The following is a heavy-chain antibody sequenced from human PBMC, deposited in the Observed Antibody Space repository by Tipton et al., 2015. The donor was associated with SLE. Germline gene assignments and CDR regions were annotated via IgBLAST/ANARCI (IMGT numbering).Heavy chain of an antibody. D-gene: IGHD2-15*01. CDR1: GSSIGNGFY. J-gene: IGHJ6*02. V-gene: IGHV4-38-2*02. CDR2: IYHSGST. CDR3: ARVVTVVATHYYDMDV. Sequence: TLSLTCTVSGSSIGNGFYWGWIRQPPGKGLEWIGTIYHSGSTYYNPSLKSRVTMSVDTSKTQFSLKLSSLTAADTAVYYCARVVTVVATHYYDMDVWGQGTTVTVSS.